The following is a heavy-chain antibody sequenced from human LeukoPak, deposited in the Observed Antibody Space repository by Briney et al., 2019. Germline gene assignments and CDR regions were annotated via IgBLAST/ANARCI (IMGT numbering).Heavy chain of an antibody. CDR3: ARGADSSGYYSIFYFDY. CDR2: IYYRGST. CDR1: GDSISGSSFY. V-gene: IGHV4-39*07. D-gene: IGHD3-22*01. J-gene: IGHJ4*02. Sequence: SETLSLTCSVSGDSISGSSFYWGWIRQPPGKGLEWIGSIYYRGSTFYNPSLKSRVTVSVDTFMNQFSLKLSSVTAADTAVYYCARGADSSGYYSIFYFDYWGQGTLVTVSS.